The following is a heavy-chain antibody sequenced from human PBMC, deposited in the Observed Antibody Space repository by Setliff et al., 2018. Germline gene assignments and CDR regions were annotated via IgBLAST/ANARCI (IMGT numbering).Heavy chain of an antibody. CDR1: GYTLSNSI. Sequence: ASVKVSCKASGYTLSNSILSWVRQAPGQGLEWVGWISAYNGKTYSAQKFQDRVTLTTDTSTNTGYLELRGLRAEDTALYYCGRDDDTTSHYSILNFWGQGTMVTVSS. CDR2: ISAYNGKT. J-gene: IGHJ3*01. CDR3: GRDDDTTSHYSILNF. V-gene: IGHV1-18*01. D-gene: IGHD4-4*01.